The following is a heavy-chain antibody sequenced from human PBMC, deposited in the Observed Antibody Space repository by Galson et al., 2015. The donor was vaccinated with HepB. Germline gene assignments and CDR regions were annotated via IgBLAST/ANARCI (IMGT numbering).Heavy chain of an antibody. CDR2: TYYRSKWYN. D-gene: IGHD6-13*01. Sequence: CAISGDSVSSHSAAWNWIRQSPSRGLEWLGRTYYRSKWYNDYAVSVKSRITINPDTSKNQFSLQLNSVTPEDTAVYYCARDGGIAAAVANWFDPWGQGTLVTVSS. V-gene: IGHV6-1*01. CDR3: ARDGGIAAAVANWFDP. CDR1: GDSVSSHSAA. J-gene: IGHJ5*02.